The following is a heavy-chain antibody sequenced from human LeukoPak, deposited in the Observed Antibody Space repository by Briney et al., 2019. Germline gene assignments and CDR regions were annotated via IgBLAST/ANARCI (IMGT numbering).Heavy chain of an antibody. CDR1: GFTFSSYA. V-gene: IGHV3-23*01. CDR2: SGGDGGST. Sequence: PGGSLRLSCAASGFTFSSYAMSRVRQAPGKGLEWVSASGGDGGSTYADSVKGRFTISRDNSKNTLYLQMNSLRAEDTATYYCAKALNYWYFDLWGRGNLVTVSS. CDR3: AKALNYWYFDL. J-gene: IGHJ2*01.